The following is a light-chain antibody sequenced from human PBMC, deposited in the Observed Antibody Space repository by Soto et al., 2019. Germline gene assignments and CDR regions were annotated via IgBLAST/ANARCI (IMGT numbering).Light chain of an antibody. Sequence: DIQMTQSPSSLSASVGDRVTITCQASQDISSYLNWFQQKPGKAPNLLIFDASKLQTGVPSRFSGSGSGTDFTFTISGLQPEDIAPYYCQQYDNLLAPTFGGGTRVDI. CDR1: QDISSY. CDR3: QQYDNLLAPT. J-gene: IGKJ4*01. V-gene: IGKV1-33*01. CDR2: DAS.